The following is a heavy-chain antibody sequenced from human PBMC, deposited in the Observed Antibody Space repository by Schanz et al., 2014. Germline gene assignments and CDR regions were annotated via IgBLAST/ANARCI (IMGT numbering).Heavy chain of an antibody. CDR3: AKDRQTTVNRVGYYYGMDV. CDR2: VSHDGFTK. D-gene: IGHD4-4*01. CDR1: GFSFSGFA. V-gene: IGHV3-30*04. J-gene: IGHJ6*02. Sequence: VQLVESGGGLVQPGGSLRLSCVASGFSFSGFAVHWVRQAPGKGLEWVSIVSHDGFTKHYADSVRGRFTLSRDNSKNTVYLQMNSLRAEDTALYYCAKDRQTTVNRVGYYYGMDVWGQGTTVTVSS.